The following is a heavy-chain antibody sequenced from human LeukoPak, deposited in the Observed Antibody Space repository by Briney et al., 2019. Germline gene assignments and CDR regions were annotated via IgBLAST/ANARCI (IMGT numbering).Heavy chain of an antibody. J-gene: IGHJ4*02. CDR1: GFTFSSYA. CDR2: ISGSGGST. V-gene: IGHV3-23*01. CDR3: ANIAVNKNYHFDY. D-gene: IGHD6-19*01. Sequence: GGSLRLSCAASGFTFSSYAMSWVRQPPGKGLEWVSVISGSGGSTNYADSVKGRFTISRDNSKNTLYLQMNSLRAEDTAVYYCANIAVNKNYHFDYWGQGTLVTVSS.